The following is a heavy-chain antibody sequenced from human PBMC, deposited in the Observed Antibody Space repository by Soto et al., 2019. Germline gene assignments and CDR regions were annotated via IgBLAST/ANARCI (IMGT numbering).Heavy chain of an antibody. CDR1: GGSFSGYY. CDR2: INHSGST. V-gene: IGHV4-34*01. J-gene: IGHJ6*03. Sequence: PSETLSLTCAVYGGSFSGYYWSWIRQPPGKGLEWIGEINHSGSTNYNPSLKSRVTISVDTSKNQFSLKLSSVTAADTAVYYCARARYGSGTNYYYYMDVWGKGTTVTVSS. CDR3: ARARYGSGTNYYYYMDV. D-gene: IGHD3-10*01.